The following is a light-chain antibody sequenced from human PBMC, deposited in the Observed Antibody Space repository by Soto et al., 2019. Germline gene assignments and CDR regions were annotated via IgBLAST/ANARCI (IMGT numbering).Light chain of an antibody. CDR3: SSFTSNRIYV. CDR2: GVT. CDR1: HNDIGTYDY. Sequence: QSVLTQPTSVSGSPGQSITISCTGNHNDIGTYDYVSWYQQHPGRAPRLLIHGVTTRPSGISGRFSASKSGFTASLTISGLQPEDEADYYCSSFTSNRIYVFGPGTKVTVL. J-gene: IGLJ1*01. V-gene: IGLV2-14*03.